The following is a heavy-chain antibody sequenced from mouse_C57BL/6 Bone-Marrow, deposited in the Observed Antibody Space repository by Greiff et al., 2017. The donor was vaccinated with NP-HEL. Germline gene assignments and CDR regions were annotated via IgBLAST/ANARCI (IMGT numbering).Heavy chain of an antibody. CDR2: ISNGGGST. V-gene: IGHV5-12*01. CDR3: ARQGIYYDPRGYFDV. CDR1: GFTFSDYY. D-gene: IGHD2-4*01. Sequence: EVMLVESGGGLVQPGGSLKLSCAASGFTFSDYYMYWVRQTPEKRLEWVAYISNGGGSTYYPDTVKGRFTISRDNAKNTLYLQMSRLKSEDTAMDYCARQGIYYDPRGYFDVWGTGTTVTVSS. J-gene: IGHJ1*03.